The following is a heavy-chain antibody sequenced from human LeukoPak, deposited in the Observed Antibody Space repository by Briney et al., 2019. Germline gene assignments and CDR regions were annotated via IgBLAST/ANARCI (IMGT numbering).Heavy chain of an antibody. J-gene: IGHJ6*04. CDR1: GFTFSSYE. CDR3: AELGITMIGGV. CDR2: IGSSDSTT. Sequence: QPGGSLRLSCVASGFTFSSYEMNWVRQAPGKGLEWLSYIGSSDSTTHYADSVKGRFTISRDNAKNSLYLQMNSLRVEDTAVYYCAELGITMIGGVWGKGTTVTISS. V-gene: IGHV3-48*03. D-gene: IGHD3-10*02.